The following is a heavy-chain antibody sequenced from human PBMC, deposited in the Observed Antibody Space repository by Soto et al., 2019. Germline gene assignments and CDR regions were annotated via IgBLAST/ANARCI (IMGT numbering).Heavy chain of an antibody. V-gene: IGHV3-15*05. J-gene: IGHJ1*01. CDR2: IKSKTDGGTT. CDR1: GFTFSNAW. Sequence: XGSLRLSCAAAGFTFSNAWMSWVRQTPGKGLEWVGRIKSKTDGGTTDYAAPVKGRFTISRDDSKNTLYLQVNSLKTEDTAVYYCTTDDPINRYWGQGTLVTVSS. CDR3: TTDDPINRY.